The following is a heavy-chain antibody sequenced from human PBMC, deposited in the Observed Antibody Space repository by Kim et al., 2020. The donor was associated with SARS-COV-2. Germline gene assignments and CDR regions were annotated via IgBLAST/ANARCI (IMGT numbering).Heavy chain of an antibody. Sequence: GGSLRLSCAASGFTFSSYAMSWVRQAPGKGLEWVSAISGSGGSTYYADSVKGRFTISRDNSKNTLYLQMNSLRAEDTAVYYCAKTQEASDFINGRVRGFGTWGQGALVTVSS. J-gene: IGHJ5*02. CDR1: GFTFSSYA. CDR3: AKTQEASDFINGRVRGFGT. D-gene: IGHD2-8*01. CDR2: ISGSGGST. V-gene: IGHV3-23*01.